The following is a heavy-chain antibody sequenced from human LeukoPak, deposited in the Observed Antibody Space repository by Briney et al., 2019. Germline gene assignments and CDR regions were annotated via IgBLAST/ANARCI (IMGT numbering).Heavy chain of an antibody. V-gene: IGHV3-23*01. CDR2: IGGSPDNT. CDR3: ATYRQVLLPFES. CDR1: GFIFSSYG. Sequence: GGSLRLSCAASGFIFSSYGMSWVRQAPGKGLEWVSTIGGSPDNTYYVDSVKGRFTISRDNSKNTLYLQMNSLRAEDTAVYYCATYRQVLLPFESWGRGTLVTVSS. J-gene: IGHJ4*02. D-gene: IGHD2-8*02.